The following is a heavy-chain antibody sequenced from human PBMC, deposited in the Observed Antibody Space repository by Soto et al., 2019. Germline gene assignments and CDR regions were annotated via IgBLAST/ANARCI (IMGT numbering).Heavy chain of an antibody. CDR2: IWYDGSNK. V-gene: IGHV3-33*01. CDR1: GFTFSSYG. J-gene: IGHJ6*02. CDR3: ARERSSGWYYNTYYYGMDV. Sequence: PGGSLRLSCAASGFTFSSYGMHWVRQAPGKGLEWVAVIWYDGSNKYYADSVKGRFTISRDNSKNTLYLQMNSLRAEDTAVYYCARERSSGWYYNTYYYGMDVWGQGTTVTVSS. D-gene: IGHD6-19*01.